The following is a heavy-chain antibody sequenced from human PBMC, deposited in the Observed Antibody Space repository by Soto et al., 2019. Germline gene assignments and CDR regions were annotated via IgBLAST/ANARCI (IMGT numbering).Heavy chain of an antibody. J-gene: IGHJ4*02. CDR2: IFYSGSS. D-gene: IGHD3-22*01. CDR3: AREGVGFDSSAYPSRYFDY. V-gene: IGHV4-30-4*01. Sequence: PSETLSLTCNVSGGPISGDYYWTWIRQPPGKGLEWIGYIFYSGSSYYNPSLKSRVTISVDTSKNQFSLRLSSVTAADTAVYYCAREGVGFDSSAYPSRYFDYWGQGILVT. CDR1: GGPISGDYY.